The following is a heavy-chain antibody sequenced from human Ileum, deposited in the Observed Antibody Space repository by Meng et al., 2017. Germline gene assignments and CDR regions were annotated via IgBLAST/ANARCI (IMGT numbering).Heavy chain of an antibody. CDR3: AKDGVGGGNNHYFDF. D-gene: IGHD4-23*01. CDR1: GFTFTTYA. V-gene: IGHV3-23*01. CDR2: ISGTGGST. Sequence: GESLKISCAASGFTFTTYALSWVRQAPGKGLEWVSAISGTGGSTYYADSVKGRFTISRDNSKNTVYVQMNSLRAEDTAVYYGAKDGVGGGNNHYFDFWGQGTLVTVSS. J-gene: IGHJ4*02.